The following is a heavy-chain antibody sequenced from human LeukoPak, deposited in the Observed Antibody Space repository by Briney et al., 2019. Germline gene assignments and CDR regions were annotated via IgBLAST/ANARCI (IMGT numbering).Heavy chain of an antibody. V-gene: IGHV4-59*01. CDR1: GGSISSYY. J-gene: IGHJ6*02. CDR2: IYYSGST. Sequence: SETLSLTCTVSGGSISSYYWSWIRQPPGKELEWIGYIYYSGSTNYNPSLKSRVTISVDTSKNQFSLKLSSVTAADTAVYYCARNKYSYAPYYYYGMDVWGQGTTVTVSS. D-gene: IGHD5-18*01. CDR3: ARNKYSYAPYYYYGMDV.